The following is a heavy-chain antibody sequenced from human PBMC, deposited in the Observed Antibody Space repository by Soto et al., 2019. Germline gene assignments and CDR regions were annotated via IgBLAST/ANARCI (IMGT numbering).Heavy chain of an antibody. CDR3: AREVYCSSTSCYSNGMDV. CDR1: GGSISSGGYY. CDR2: IYYSGST. V-gene: IGHV4-31*03. Sequence: SETLSLTCTVSGGSISSGGYYWSWIRQHPGKGLEWIGYIYYSGSTYYNPYLKSRVTISVDTSKNQFSLKLSSVTAADTALYYCAREVYCSSTSCYSNGMDVWGQGTTVTVSS. D-gene: IGHD2-2*01. J-gene: IGHJ6*02.